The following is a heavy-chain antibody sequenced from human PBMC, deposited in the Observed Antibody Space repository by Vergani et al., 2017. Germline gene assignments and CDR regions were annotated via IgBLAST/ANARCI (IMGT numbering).Heavy chain of an antibody. CDR3: ARDEGDRGWWTFEF. CDR2: LYTTGSP. CDR1: GASISSGGYY. V-gene: IGHV4-61*02. Sequence: QVQLQESGPGLVKPSQTLSLTCTVSGASISSGGYYWNWLRQPAGKTLEWVGRLYTTGSPDYSPSFKSRATISIDTSKNQFSLKLTSVTAADTAMYYCARDEGDRGWWTFEFWGPGSLVTVSS. D-gene: IGHD2-8*02. J-gene: IGHJ2*01.